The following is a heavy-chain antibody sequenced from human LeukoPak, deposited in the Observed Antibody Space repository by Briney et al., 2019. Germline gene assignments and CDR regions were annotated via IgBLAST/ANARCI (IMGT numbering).Heavy chain of an antibody. CDR3: AAQYSGYVRLDY. V-gene: IGHV4-34*01. D-gene: IGHD5-12*01. CDR2: INHRGST. CDR1: GGSFSGYY. J-gene: IGHJ4*02. Sequence: SETLSLTCAVYGGSFSGYYWSWIRQPPGKGLEWIGEINHRGSTNYNPSLKSRVTISVDTSKNQFSLKLSSVTAADTAVYYCAAQYSGYVRLDYWGQGTLVTVSS.